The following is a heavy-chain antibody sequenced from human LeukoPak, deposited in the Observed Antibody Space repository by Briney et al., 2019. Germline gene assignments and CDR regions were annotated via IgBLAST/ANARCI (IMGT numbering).Heavy chain of an antibody. J-gene: IGHJ4*02. V-gene: IGHV3-23*01. CDR2: ISGSGGST. Sequence: PGGSLRLSCAASGFTFSSYAMSWVRQAPGKGLEWVSAISGSGGSTYYADSVKGRFTISRDNSKNTLYLQMNSLRAEDTAVYYCAKGMLGYCSSSSCYVAFDYWGQGTLVTVSS. CDR1: GFTFSSYA. D-gene: IGHD2-2*01. CDR3: AKGMLGYCSSSSCYVAFDY.